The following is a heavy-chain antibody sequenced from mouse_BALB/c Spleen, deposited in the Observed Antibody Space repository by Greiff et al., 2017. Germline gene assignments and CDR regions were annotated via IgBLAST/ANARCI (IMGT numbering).Heavy chain of an antibody. CDR1: GYSITSDYA. D-gene: IGHD2-4*01. CDR2: ISYSGST. CDR3: ARSTMITAYAMDY. J-gene: IGHJ4*01. V-gene: IGHV3-2*02. Sequence: EVKLMESGPGLVKPSQSLSLTCTVTGYSITSDYAWNWIRQFPGNKLEWMGYISYSGSTSYNPSLKSRISITRDTSKNQFFLQLNSVTTEDTATYYCARSTMITAYAMDYWGQGTSGTVAS.